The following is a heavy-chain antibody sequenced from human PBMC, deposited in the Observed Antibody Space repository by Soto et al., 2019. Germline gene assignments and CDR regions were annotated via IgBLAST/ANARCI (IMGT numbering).Heavy chain of an antibody. Sequence: SENLSLTCAVYGWSFIGYYWSGIRQPPGTGLEWIGEINHSGSTNYNPSLKSRVTISVDTSKNQFSLKLSSVTAADTAVYYCARRQNISSYIGQWGDPWGQGRLVNV. CDR1: GWSFIGYY. J-gene: IGHJ5*02. CDR2: INHSGST. V-gene: IGHV4-34*01. D-gene: IGHD3-22*01. CDR3: ARRQNISSYIGQWGDP.